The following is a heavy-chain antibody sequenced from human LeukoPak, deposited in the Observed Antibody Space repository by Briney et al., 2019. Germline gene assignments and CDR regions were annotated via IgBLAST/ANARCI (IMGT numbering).Heavy chain of an antibody. J-gene: IGHJ5*02. CDR3: AREIVVVVAATVGRWFDP. Sequence: SETLSLTCTVSGGSISSSSYYWGWIRQPPGKGLEWIGSIYYSGSTYYNPSLKSRVTISVDTSKNQFSLKLSSVIAADTAVYYCAREIVVVVAATVGRWFDPWGQGTLVTVSS. D-gene: IGHD2-15*01. CDR2: IYYSGST. CDR1: GGSISSSSYY. V-gene: IGHV4-39*02.